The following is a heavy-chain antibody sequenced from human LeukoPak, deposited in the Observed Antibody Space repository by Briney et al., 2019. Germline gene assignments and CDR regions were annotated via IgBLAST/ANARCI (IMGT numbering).Heavy chain of an antibody. CDR3: AKPLYCSSTSCYAGDY. J-gene: IGHJ4*02. Sequence: GGSLRLSCAASGFTFSSYAMSWVRQAPGKGLEWVSAISGSGGSTYYADSVKGRFTISRDNSKNTLYLQMNSLRAEDTAVYYCAKPLYCSSTSCYAGDYWGQGTLVTVSS. CDR2: ISGSGGST. V-gene: IGHV3-23*01. CDR1: GFTFSSYA. D-gene: IGHD2-2*01.